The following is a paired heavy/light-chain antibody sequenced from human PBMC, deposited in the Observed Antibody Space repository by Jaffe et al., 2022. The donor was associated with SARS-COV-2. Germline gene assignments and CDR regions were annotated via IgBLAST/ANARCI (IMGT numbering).Heavy chain of an antibody. V-gene: IGHV3-30-3*01. CDR2: ISYDGGNK. CDR1: GFTFSLYA. CDR3: ARAMSGGGSSCDY. Sequence: QVQLVESGGGVVQPGRSLRLSCAASGFTFSLYAIHWVRQAPGRGLEWVALISYDGGNKYYADSVKGRFTISRDNSKNTLFLQMNSLRAEDTAVYYCARAMSGGGSSCDYWGQGTLVTVSS. D-gene: IGHD6-13*01. J-gene: IGHJ4*02.
Light chain of an antibody. CDR1: NIGSKS. CDR2: DDS. V-gene: IGLV3-21*02. J-gene: IGLJ1*01. CDR3: QVWDSSSVHDYV. Sequence: SYVLTQPPSVSVAPGQTARITCGGNNIGSKSVHWYQQKPGQAPVLVVYDDSDRPSGIPERFSGSNSGNTATLTISRVEAGDEADYYCQVWDSSSVHDYVFGAGTKVTVL.